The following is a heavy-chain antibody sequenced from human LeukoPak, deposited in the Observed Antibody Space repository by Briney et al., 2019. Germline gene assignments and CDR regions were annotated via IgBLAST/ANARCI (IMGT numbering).Heavy chain of an antibody. CDR1: GGTFSSYA. Sequence: GASVKVSCKASGGTFSSYAISWVRQAPGQGLEWMGGIIPIFGTANYAQKFQGRVTITADESTGTAYMELSSLRSEDTAVYYCAREYCSRGFCYYYGMDVWGQGTTVTVSS. CDR3: AREYCSRGFCYYYGMDV. V-gene: IGHV1-69*13. J-gene: IGHJ6*02. CDR2: IIPIFGTA. D-gene: IGHD2-2*01.